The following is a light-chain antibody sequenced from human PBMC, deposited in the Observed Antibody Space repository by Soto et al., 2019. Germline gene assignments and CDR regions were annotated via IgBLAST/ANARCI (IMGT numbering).Light chain of an antibody. Sequence: QSALTQPASVSGSPGQSITISCTGTSSDVGGYNYVSWYQQHPGKAPKLMIYDVSNRPSGVSNRFAGSKSGNTASLTISGLQAEDEADYYCSSYTSSSTLVVFGGGTTVTVL. CDR1: SSDVGGYNY. J-gene: IGLJ2*01. V-gene: IGLV2-14*01. CDR3: SSYTSSSTLVV. CDR2: DVS.